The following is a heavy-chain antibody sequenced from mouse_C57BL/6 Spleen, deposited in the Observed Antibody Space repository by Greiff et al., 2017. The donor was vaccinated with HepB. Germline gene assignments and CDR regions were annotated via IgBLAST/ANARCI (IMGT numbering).Heavy chain of an antibody. Sequence: EVQLVESGAELVRPGASVKLSCTASGFNIKDDYMHWVKQRPEQGLEWIGWIDPENGDTEYASKFQGKATITADTSSNTAYLQLSSLTSEDTAVYYCTARLGWFAYWGQGTLVTVSA. J-gene: IGHJ3*01. CDR1: GFNIKDDY. V-gene: IGHV14-4*01. CDR2: IDPENGDT. D-gene: IGHD4-1*01. CDR3: TARLGWFAY.